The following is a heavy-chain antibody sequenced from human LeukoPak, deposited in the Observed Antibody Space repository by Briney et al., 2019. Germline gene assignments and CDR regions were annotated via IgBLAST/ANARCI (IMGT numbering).Heavy chain of an antibody. V-gene: IGHV3-23*01. J-gene: IGHJ3*02. CDR3: ASLSGSLIEDAFDI. D-gene: IGHD1-26*01. CDR2: ISGSGGST. Sequence: PGGSLRLSCAASGFAVSSNYMSWVRQAPGKGLEWVSAISGSGGSTYYADSVKGRFTISRDNSKNTLYLQMNSLRAEDTAVYYCASLSGSLIEDAFDIWGQGTMVTVSS. CDR1: GFAVSSNY.